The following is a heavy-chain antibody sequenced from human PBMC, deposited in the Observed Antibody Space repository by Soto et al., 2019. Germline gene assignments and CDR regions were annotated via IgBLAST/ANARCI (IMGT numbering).Heavy chain of an antibody. CDR1: GFTFTSSA. CDR3: AAGEIYGSDHYYYYGMDV. J-gene: IGHJ6*02. CDR2: IVVGSGNT. D-gene: IGHD5-12*01. Sequence: GASVKVSCKASGFTFTSSAVQWVRQARGQRLEWIGWIVVGSGNTNYAQKFQERVTITRDMSTSTAYMELSSLRSEDTAVYYCAAGEIYGSDHYYYYGMDVWGQGTTVTVSS. V-gene: IGHV1-58*01.